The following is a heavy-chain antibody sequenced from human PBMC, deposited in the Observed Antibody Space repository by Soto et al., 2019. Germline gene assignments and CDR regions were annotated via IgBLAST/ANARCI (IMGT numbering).Heavy chain of an antibody. D-gene: IGHD3-9*01. Sequence: ASVKVSCKASGYTFTSYDINWVRQATGQGLEWMGWMNPNSGNTGYAQKFQGRVTMTRNTSISTAYMELSSLRSEDTAVYYCARAIYDILTGYYLMDVWGKGTTVTSPQ. CDR3: ARAIYDILTGYYLMDV. CDR2: MNPNSGNT. J-gene: IGHJ6*04. V-gene: IGHV1-8*01. CDR1: GYTFTSYD.